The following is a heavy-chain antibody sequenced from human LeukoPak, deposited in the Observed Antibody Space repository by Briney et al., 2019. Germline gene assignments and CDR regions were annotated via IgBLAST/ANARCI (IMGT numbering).Heavy chain of an antibody. V-gene: IGHV4-39*07. J-gene: IGHJ4*02. Sequence: SETLSLTCTVSGGSISSSSYYWGWIRQPPGKGLEWIGSIYYSGSTYYNPSLKSRVTISVDTSKNQFSLKLSSVTAADTAVYYCASGLYYYDSSGYSPYFDYWGQGTLVTVSS. CDR3: ASGLYYYDSSGYSPYFDY. CDR2: IYYSGST. D-gene: IGHD3-22*01. CDR1: GGSISSSSYY.